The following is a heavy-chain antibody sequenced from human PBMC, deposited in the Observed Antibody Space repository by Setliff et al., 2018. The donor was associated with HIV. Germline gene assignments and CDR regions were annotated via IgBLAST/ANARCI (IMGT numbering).Heavy chain of an antibody. V-gene: IGHV4-59*02. Sequence: KPSETLSLTCTVSGGSVSDYFWNWIRQPPGKGLEWIGYIYYSGSTNYNPSLESRVSISVDTSKNQFSLRLSSVTAADTAVYYCARGHTWNYYGGDYFDYWGQGSLVTVSS. CDR1: GGSVSDYF. J-gene: IGHJ4*02. D-gene: IGHD1-7*01. CDR3: ARGHTWNYYGGDYFDY. CDR2: IYYSGST.